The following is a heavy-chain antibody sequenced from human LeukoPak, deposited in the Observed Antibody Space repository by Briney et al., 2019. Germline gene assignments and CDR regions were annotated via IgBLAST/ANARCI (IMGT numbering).Heavy chain of an antibody. CDR2: IKSKTDGGTT. CDR3: TTYYYDSSGYPDY. V-gene: IGHV3-15*01. D-gene: IGHD3-22*01. J-gene: IGHJ4*02. Sequence: GGSLRLSCAASGFTFSNAWMSWVRRAPGKGLEWVGRIKSKTDGGTTGYAAPVKGRFTISRDDSKNTLYLQMNSLKTEDTAVYYCTTYYYDSSGYPDYWGQGTLVTVSS. CDR1: GFTFSNAW.